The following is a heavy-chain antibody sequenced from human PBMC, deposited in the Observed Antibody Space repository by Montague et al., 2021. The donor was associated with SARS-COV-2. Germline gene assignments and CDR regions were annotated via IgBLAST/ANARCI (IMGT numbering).Heavy chain of an antibody. J-gene: IGHJ6*02. D-gene: IGHD6-19*01. CDR3: VRDFGPYSSGWGYYYDIDV. Sequence: SETLSLTCTVSGGSISGYYWSWFRQSAGKGLEWIGRIYNSGSTSYNPSLKSRVTMSVDTSKNQFSLKLSSVTAADTAVYYCVRDFGPYSSGWGYYYDIDVWGQGTTVTVSS. CDR1: GGSISGYY. CDR2: IYNSGST. V-gene: IGHV4-4*07.